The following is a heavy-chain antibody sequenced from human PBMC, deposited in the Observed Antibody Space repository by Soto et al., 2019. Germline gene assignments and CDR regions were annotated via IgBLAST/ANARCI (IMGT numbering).Heavy chain of an antibody. CDR2: VYHSGST. D-gene: IGHD6-13*01. V-gene: IGHV4-4*03. CDR3: SREGYPSSSTYFRMDV. Sequence: PEKLRDTNGVSGGFMRRSNWWGWGRQPPGKGLEWIGEVYHSGSTNYNPSLKSRVTISVDKSKNQFSLKLSSVTAADTAVYYFSREGYPSSSTYFRMDVLCQWTSVT. CDR1: GGFMRRSNW. J-gene: IGHJ6*02.